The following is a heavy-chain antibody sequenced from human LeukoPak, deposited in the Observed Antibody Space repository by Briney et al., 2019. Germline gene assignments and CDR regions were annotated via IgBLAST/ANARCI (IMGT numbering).Heavy chain of an antibody. CDR2: LSAYNGNT. V-gene: IGHV1-18*04. Sequence: GASVKVSCKASGYTFTSYGISWVRQAPGQGIEWMGWLSAYNGNTNYAQKLQGRVTMTTDTSTSTAYMELRSLRSDDTAVYYCARRSMVRGLGYYGMDVWGKGTTVTVSS. CDR3: ARRSMVRGLGYYGMDV. D-gene: IGHD3-10*01. J-gene: IGHJ6*04. CDR1: GYTFTSYG.